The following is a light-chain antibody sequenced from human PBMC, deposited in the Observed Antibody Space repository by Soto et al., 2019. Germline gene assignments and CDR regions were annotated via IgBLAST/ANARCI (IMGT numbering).Light chain of an antibody. CDR1: SSDVAAYNY. V-gene: IGLV2-14*01. CDR2: DVT. J-gene: IGLJ2*01. Sequence: QSALTQPASVSGSPGQSITISCTGTSSDVAAYNYVSWYQQHPGKAPKLMIYDVTNRPSGVSNRFSGSKSGNTASLTISGLQAEDEADYYCNSYTTSSTLVFGGGTKLTVL. CDR3: NSYTTSSTLV.